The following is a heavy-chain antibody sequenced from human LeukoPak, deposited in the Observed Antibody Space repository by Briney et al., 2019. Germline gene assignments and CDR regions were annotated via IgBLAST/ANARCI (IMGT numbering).Heavy chain of an antibody. D-gene: IGHD5-18*01. J-gene: IGHJ4*02. CDR1: GGSFSGYY. CDR3: AILTNGYGYFDY. Sequence: SETLSLTCAIYGGSFSGYYWSWIRQPPGKGLEWIGEISHSGSTNYNPSLESRVAISVDTSKNQFSLKLTSVTAADTAVYYCAILTNGYGYFDYWGQGTLVTVSS. V-gene: IGHV4-34*01. CDR2: ISHSGST.